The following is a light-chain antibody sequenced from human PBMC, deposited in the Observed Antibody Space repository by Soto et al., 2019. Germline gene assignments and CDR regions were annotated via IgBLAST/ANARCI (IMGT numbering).Light chain of an antibody. CDR2: WAS. V-gene: IGKV4-1*01. Sequence: DIVMTQSPDSLAVSLGERATIHCKSSQSVLSGSSNRNHLAWYQQKPGQPPQLIIYWASTRESGVPERFSGSGSGTDFTLTISSLEAEDVAFYWCQQYFDVPFTFGGGTKVDIK. CDR1: QSVLSGSSNRNH. CDR3: QQYFDVPFT. J-gene: IGKJ4*01.